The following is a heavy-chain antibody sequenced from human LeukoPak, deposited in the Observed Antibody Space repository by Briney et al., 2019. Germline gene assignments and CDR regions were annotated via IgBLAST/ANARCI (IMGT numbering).Heavy chain of an antibody. Sequence: GGSLRLSCAASGFTFSSFGMHWVRQAPGKGLEWVAFIQYDGSNKYYADSVKGRFTISRDNSKNTLYLQMNSLRAEDTAVYYCARGGSYLSAFDIWGQGTMVTVSS. CDR3: ARGGSYLSAFDI. J-gene: IGHJ3*02. CDR2: IQYDGSNK. D-gene: IGHD1-26*01. CDR1: GFTFSSFG. V-gene: IGHV3-30*02.